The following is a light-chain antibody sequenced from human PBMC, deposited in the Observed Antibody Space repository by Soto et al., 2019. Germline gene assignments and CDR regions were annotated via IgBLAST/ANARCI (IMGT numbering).Light chain of an antibody. CDR3: QLWDSSTARA. Sequence: SYELTQPLSVSVALGQTARMTCGGNNIGSKNVHCYQLKAGQAPVLVIYWVSNRPSGIPERFSGSNSRNTATLTISRAQAGEEADYYRQLWDSSTARAFGGGTQFTVL. CDR2: WVS. CDR1: NIGSKN. J-gene: IGLJ3*02. V-gene: IGLV3-9*01.